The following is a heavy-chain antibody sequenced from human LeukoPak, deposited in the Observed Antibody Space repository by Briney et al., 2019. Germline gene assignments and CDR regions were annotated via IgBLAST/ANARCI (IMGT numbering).Heavy chain of an antibody. CDR1: GGSISSSYW. D-gene: IGHD3-3*01. CDR2: IYHSGST. V-gene: IGHV4-4*02. J-gene: IGHJ4*02. Sequence: PSETLSLTCAVSGGSISSSYWWSWVRQPPGKGLEWIGEIYHSGSTNYNPSLKSRVTISVDKSESQFSLKLSSVTAADTAVYYCARVGVGRYNFDYWGQGTLVTVSS. CDR3: ARVGVGRYNFDY.